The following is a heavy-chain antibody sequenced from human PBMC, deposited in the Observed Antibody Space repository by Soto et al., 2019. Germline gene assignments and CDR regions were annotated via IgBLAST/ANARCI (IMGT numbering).Heavy chain of an antibody. V-gene: IGHV1-8*01. CDR3: ARIGDRSSCSDD. Sequence: ASVKVSCKASGYTFTSYDITWVRQATGQGLEWMGWMNPNSGNTGYAQKFQGRVTMTRNTSISTAYMELSSLRSEDTAVYYCARIGDRSSCSDDWGLGTLVTVSS. CDR2: MNPNSGNT. D-gene: IGHD6-13*01. J-gene: IGHJ4*02. CDR1: GYTFTSYD.